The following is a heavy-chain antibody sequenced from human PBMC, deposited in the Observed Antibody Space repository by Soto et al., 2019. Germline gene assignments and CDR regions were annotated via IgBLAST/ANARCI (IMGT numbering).Heavy chain of an antibody. CDR1: GFTLSNYG. CDR3: AKEYLDRSKVFDF. V-gene: IGHV3-30*18. Sequence: PGGSLRLSCSVYGFTLSNYGMHWVRQAPGKGLEWVALISDDGTNKYFVDSVKGRFTISRDNSRNMVYLQMNRLRAEDTAVCYCAKEYLDRSKVFDFSGQRKFVTLS. D-gene: IGHD2-15*01. CDR2: ISDDGTNK. J-gene: IGHJ3*01.